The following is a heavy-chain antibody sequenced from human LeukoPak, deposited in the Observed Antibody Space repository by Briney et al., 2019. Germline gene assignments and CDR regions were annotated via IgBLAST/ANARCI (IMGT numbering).Heavy chain of an antibody. CDR1: GGSISSGSYY. CDR2: IYTSGST. V-gene: IGHV4-61*02. Sequence: SETLSLTCTVSGGSISSGSYYWSWIRQPAGKGLEWIGRIYTSGSTNYNPSLKSRVTISVDTSKNQFSLKLSSVTAADTAVYYCAGSSIAARGDDYWGQGTLVTVSS. CDR3: AGSSIAARGDDY. D-gene: IGHD6-6*01. J-gene: IGHJ4*02.